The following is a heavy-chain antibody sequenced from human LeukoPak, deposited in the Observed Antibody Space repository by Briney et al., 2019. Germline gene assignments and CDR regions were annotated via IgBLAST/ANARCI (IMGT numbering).Heavy chain of an antibody. CDR3: ASDLTTSPREADDY. D-gene: IGHD4-17*01. CDR2: INPNSGGT. CDR1: GYTFTGYY. J-gene: IGHJ4*02. Sequence: ASVKVSCKASGYTFTGYYIHWVRQAPGQGLEWMGWINPNSGGTNYAQKFQGRVTMTRDTSISTAYMELSRLRSDDTAVYYCASDLTTSPREADDYWGQGTLVTVSS. V-gene: IGHV1-2*02.